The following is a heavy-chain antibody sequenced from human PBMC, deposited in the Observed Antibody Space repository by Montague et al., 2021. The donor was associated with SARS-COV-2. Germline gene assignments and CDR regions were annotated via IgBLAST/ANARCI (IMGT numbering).Heavy chain of an antibody. D-gene: IGHD1-14*01. CDR1: GFPFSGYW. J-gene: IGHJ4*02. Sequence: SLRLSCAASGFPFSGYWMSWFRQAPGKGPEWVAEIEENGGEKNYXXSLKGRFTISRDNAKNSLYLHMNSPRGEDTALYFCARANPRGASWAYWGQGTLVTVSS. CDR3: ARANPRGASWAY. CDR2: IEENGGEK. V-gene: IGHV3-7*01.